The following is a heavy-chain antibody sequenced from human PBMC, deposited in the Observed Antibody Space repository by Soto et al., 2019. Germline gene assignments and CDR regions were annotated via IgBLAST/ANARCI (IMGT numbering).Heavy chain of an antibody. Sequence: GASVKVSCKASGYTFTSYGISWVRQAPGQGLEWMGWITAYNGNTDYAQKLQGRVTMTTDTSTSTAYMELKSLRSDDTAVYYCARDTSTWSYGMDVWGQGTTVTSP. CDR1: GYTFTSYG. D-gene: IGHD2-2*01. V-gene: IGHV1-18*01. J-gene: IGHJ6*02. CDR2: ITAYNGNT. CDR3: ARDTSTWSYGMDV.